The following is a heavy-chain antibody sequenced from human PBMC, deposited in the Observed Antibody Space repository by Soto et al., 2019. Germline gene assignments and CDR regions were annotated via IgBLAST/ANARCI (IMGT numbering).Heavy chain of an antibody. CDR2: ISSDGSDK. CDR1: GFTFSSYG. D-gene: IGHD5-12*01. Sequence: GGSLRLSCAASGFTFSSYGMHWVRQAPGKGLEWVAVISSDGSDKYYADSVKGRFTISRDSSKNTLYLQMNSLRADDTAVYYCAGGQWLRVPNSRGQGTLVTVS. CDR3: AGGQWLRVPNS. V-gene: IGHV3-30*03. J-gene: IGHJ4*02.